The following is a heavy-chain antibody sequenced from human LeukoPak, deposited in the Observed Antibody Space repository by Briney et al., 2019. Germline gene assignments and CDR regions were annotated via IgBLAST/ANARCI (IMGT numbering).Heavy chain of an antibody. CDR2: IYHSGST. J-gene: IGHJ4*02. Sequence: SETLSLTCTVSGYSISSGYYWGWIRQPPGKGLEWIGSIYHSGSTYYNPSLKSRVTISVDTSKNQFSLKLSSVTAADTAVYYCASFSGWYDYWGQGTLATVSS. CDR1: GYSISSGYY. D-gene: IGHD6-19*01. V-gene: IGHV4-38-2*02. CDR3: ASFSGWYDY.